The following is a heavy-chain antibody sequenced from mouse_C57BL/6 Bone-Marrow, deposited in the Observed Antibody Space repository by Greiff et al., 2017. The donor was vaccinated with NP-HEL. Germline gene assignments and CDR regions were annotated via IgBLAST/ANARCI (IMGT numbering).Heavy chain of an antibody. CDR2: IYPRSGNT. Sequence: VKLQESGAELARPGASVKLSCKASGYTFTSYGISWVKQRTGQGLEWIGEIYPRSGNTYYNEKFKGKATLTADKSSSTAYMELRSLTSEDSAVYFCARGLLRSFDYWGQGTTLTVSS. CDR3: ARGLLRSFDY. CDR1: GYTFTSYG. D-gene: IGHD1-1*01. V-gene: IGHV1-81*01. J-gene: IGHJ2*01.